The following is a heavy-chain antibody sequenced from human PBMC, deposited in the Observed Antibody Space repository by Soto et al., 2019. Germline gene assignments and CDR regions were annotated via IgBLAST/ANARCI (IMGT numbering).Heavy chain of an antibody. D-gene: IGHD3-3*01. Sequence: SVKVSCKASGFTFTSSAMQWVRQARGQCLEWIGWIVVGSGNTNYAQKFQERVTITRDMSTSTAYMELSSLRSEDTAVYYCAASYYDFWSGYAPYYYYMDVWGKGTTVTVSS. V-gene: IGHV1-58*02. J-gene: IGHJ6*03. CDR1: GFTFTSSA. CDR2: IVVGSGNT. CDR3: AASYYDFWSGYAPYYYYMDV.